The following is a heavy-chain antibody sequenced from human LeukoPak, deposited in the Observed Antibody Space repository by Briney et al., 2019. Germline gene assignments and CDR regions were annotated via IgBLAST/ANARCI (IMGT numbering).Heavy chain of an antibody. CDR2: IYYSWST. Sequence: PSETLSLTCTVSGGSISSYYWSWIRQPPGKGLEWIGYIYYSWSTNYNPSLKSRVTISVDTSKNQFSLKLSSVTAADTAVYYCARAKMVAAIAYWGQGTLVTVSS. J-gene: IGHJ4*02. V-gene: IGHV4-59*01. CDR3: ARAKMVAAIAY. D-gene: IGHD2-15*01. CDR1: GGSISSYY.